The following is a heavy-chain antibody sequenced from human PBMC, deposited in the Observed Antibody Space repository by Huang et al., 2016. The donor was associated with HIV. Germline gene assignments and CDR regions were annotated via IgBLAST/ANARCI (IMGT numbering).Heavy chain of an antibody. CDR3: LPAGHVSHYYYMDV. J-gene: IGHJ6*03. V-gene: IGHV3-30*03. CDR2: VSNDGNEK. CDR1: GFSLTSYD. Sequence: QGQLVESGGGVVQPGRSLRLSCAASGFSLTSYDMQWVRQVPGKGLDWVSVVSNDGNEKYYADSVKGRFTISRDNFKNTLYLQMNSLRTGDTAVYFCLPAGHVSHYYYMDVWGKGTTVIVSS.